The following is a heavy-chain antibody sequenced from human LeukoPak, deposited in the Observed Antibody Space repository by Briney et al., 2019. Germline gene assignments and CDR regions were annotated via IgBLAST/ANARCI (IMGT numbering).Heavy chain of an antibody. J-gene: IGHJ1*01. V-gene: IGHV1-69*05. D-gene: IGHD3-22*01. Sequence: GASVKVSCKASGGPFSRLAFSWVRQAPGQGLEWMGVIIPVYGTPNYAQSFQGRVTITTDDSTSTGYMELSSLTSEDTAIYYCARDSSGYPVGYFEHWGQGTLVTVSS. CDR3: ARDSSGYPVGYFEH. CDR1: GGPFSRLA. CDR2: IIPVYGTP.